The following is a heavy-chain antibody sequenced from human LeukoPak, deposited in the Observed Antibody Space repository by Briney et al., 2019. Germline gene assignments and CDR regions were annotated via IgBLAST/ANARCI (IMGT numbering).Heavy chain of an antibody. Sequence: GGSLRLSCAASGFSFSSYWMYWVRQGPGKGPVWVSRISGDGSSTTYADSVKGRFTISRDNSKNTLYLQMNSLRAEDTAVYYCAKDMGSTGAYYYGMDVWGQGTTVTVSS. CDR1: GFSFSSYW. J-gene: IGHJ6*02. V-gene: IGHV3-74*01. CDR3: AKDMGSTGAYYYGMDV. D-gene: IGHD2-2*01. CDR2: ISGDGSST.